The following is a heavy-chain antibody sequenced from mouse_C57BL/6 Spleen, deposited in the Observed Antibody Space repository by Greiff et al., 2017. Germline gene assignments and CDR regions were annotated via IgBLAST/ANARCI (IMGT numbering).Heavy chain of an antibody. J-gene: IGHJ4*01. Sequence: EVQLVESGGGLVQPGGSLKLSCAASGFTFSDYYMYWVRQTPEKRLEWVAYISNGGGSTYYPDTVKGRFTISRDNAKNTLYLQMSRLKSEDTAMYYCARGGFYAMDYWGQGTSVTVSS. CDR1: GFTFSDYY. CDR3: ARGGFYAMDY. CDR2: ISNGGGST. V-gene: IGHV5-12*01.